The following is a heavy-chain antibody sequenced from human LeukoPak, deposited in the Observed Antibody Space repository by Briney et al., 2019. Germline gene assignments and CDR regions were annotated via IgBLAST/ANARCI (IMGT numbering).Heavy chain of an antibody. CDR1: GGSISSYY. Sequence: SETLSLTCTVSGGSISSYYWSWIRQPPGKGLEWIGYIYYSGSTNYNPSLKSRVTISVDTSKNQFSLKLGSVTAADTAVYYCARHGPDDSSGYYWDYYGMDVWGQGTTVTVSS. J-gene: IGHJ6*02. V-gene: IGHV4-59*08. CDR2: IYYSGST. CDR3: ARHGPDDSSGYYWDYYGMDV. D-gene: IGHD3-22*01.